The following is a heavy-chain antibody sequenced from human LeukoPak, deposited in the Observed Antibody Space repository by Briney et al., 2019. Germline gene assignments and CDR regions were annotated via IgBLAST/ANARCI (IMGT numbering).Heavy chain of an antibody. J-gene: IGHJ4*02. D-gene: IGHD6-6*01. CDR1: GFTFSSYA. Sequence: GGSLRLSCAASGFTFSSYAMSWVRQAPGKGLEWVSAIDGSGGSTYYADSVKGRFTISRDNSKNTLYLQMNSLRAEDTAVYYCAKVLSSSLKSYFDYWGQGTLVTVSS. CDR3: AKVLSSSLKSYFDY. V-gene: IGHV3-23*01. CDR2: IDGSGGST.